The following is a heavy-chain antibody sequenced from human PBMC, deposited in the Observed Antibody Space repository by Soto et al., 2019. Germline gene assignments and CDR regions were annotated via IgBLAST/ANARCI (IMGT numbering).Heavy chain of an antibody. CDR1: GGTFSSYA. J-gene: IGHJ4*01. V-gene: IGHV1-69*13. CDR2: IIPIFGTA. D-gene: IGHD3-22*01. CDR3: ARAGTYYYDSSGYPINYYFDF. Sequence: ASVKVSCKASGGTFSSYAISWVRQAPGQGLEWMGGIIPIFGTANYAQKFQGRVTITADESTSTAYMELSSLRSEDTAVYYCARAGTYYYDSSGYPINYYFDFWGQGTLVTVSS.